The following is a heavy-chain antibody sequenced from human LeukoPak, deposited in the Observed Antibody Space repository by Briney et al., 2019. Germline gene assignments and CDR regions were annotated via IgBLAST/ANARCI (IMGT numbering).Heavy chain of an antibody. V-gene: IGHV1-2*02. CDR3: ARDLIPATLYYNYYYMDV. CDR2: INPNSGGT. CDR1: GYTFTGYY. Sequence: GASVKVSCKASGYTFTGYYMHWVRQAPGQGLEWMGWINPNSGGTNYAQKFQGRVTMTRDTSISTAYMELSRLRSDDTAVYYCARDLIPATLYYNYYYMDVWGKGTTVTVSS. J-gene: IGHJ6*03. D-gene: IGHD3-16*01.